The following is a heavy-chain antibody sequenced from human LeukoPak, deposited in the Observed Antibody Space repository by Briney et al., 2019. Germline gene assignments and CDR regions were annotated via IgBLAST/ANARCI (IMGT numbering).Heavy chain of an antibody. CDR2: ISSSGSTI. Sequence: GGSLRLSCSVSGFTFVDYAMNWVRQAPGKGLEWVSYISSSGSTIYYADSVKGRFTISRDNAKNSLYLQMNSLRAEDTAVYYCATEITPYYYMDVWGKGTTVTVSS. CDR1: GFTFVDYA. J-gene: IGHJ6*03. V-gene: IGHV3-48*03. D-gene: IGHD3-16*01. CDR3: ATEITPYYYMDV.